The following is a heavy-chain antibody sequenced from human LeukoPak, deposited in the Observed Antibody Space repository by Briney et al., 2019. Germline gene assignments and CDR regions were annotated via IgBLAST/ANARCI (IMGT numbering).Heavy chain of an antibody. CDR3: AELGITMIGGV. J-gene: IGHJ6*04. CDR1: GFTFSSFG. V-gene: IGHV3-21*01. D-gene: IGHD3-10*02. CDR2: ISTSSSYI. Sequence: GGSLRLSCAASGFTFSSFGMNWVRQAPGKGLEWVSSISTSSSYIHYADSVKGRFTISRDNAKNSLYLQMNSLRAEDTAVYYCAELGITMIGGVWGKGTTVTVSS.